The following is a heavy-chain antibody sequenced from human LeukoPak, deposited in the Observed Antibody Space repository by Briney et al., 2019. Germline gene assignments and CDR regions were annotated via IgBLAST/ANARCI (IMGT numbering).Heavy chain of an antibody. J-gene: IGHJ4*02. CDR3: VRVKGTYFDF. CDR1: GFPFSSYT. D-gene: IGHD1-1*01. Sequence: GGSLRLSCAASGFPFSSYTMNWVRQAPGKGLEWASYISASGSNIYYLDSVKGRFTVSRDNAMNSLFLQMDRPRAEDTAVYYCVRVKGTYFDFWGQGTLVTVSS. V-gene: IGHV3-48*01. CDR2: ISASGSNI.